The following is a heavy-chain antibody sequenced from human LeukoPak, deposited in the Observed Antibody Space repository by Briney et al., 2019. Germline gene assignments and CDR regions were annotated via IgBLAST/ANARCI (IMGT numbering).Heavy chain of an antibody. CDR2: IYYSGST. CDR1: GGSISSSSYY. D-gene: IGHD5-12*01. V-gene: IGHV4-39*01. J-gene: IGHJ6*03. CDR3: ARGGGRIVATIYYYYYMDV. Sequence: SETLSLTCTVSGGSISSSSYYWGWIRQPPGKGLEWIGSIYYSGSTYYNPSLKSRVTISVDTSKNQFSLKLSSVTAADTAVYYCARGGGRIVATIYYYYYMDVWGKGTTVTVSS.